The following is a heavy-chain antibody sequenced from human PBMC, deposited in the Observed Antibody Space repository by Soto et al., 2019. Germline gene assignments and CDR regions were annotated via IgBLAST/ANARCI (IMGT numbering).Heavy chain of an antibody. CDR3: ARVFGYCSGGSCPRLDY. Sequence: SETLSLTCAVYGGSFSGYYWSWIRQPPGKGLEWIGEINHSGSTNYNPSLKSRVTISVDTSKNQFSLKLSSVTAADTAVYYCARVFGYCSGGSCPRLDYWGQGTLVTVSS. J-gene: IGHJ4*02. CDR2: INHSGST. D-gene: IGHD2-15*01. V-gene: IGHV4-34*01. CDR1: GGSFSGYY.